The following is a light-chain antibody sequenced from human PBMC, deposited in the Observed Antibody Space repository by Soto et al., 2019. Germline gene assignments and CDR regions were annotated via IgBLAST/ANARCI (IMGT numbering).Light chain of an antibody. CDR1: SSDVGAYNY. CDR3: SSYTSSSSWV. CDR2: EVT. Sequence: QSALTQPASVSGSPGQSITISCTGTSSDVGAYNYVSWYQQHSGKAPKHIIYEVTNRPSGVSNRFSASKSGNTASLTIFGLQAEDEADYYCSSYTSSSSWVFGGGTKLTVL. J-gene: IGLJ3*02. V-gene: IGLV2-14*01.